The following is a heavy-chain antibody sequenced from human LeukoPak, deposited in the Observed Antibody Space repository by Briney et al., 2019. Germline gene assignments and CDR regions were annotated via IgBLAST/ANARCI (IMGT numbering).Heavy chain of an antibody. D-gene: IGHD5-18*01. V-gene: IGHV1-24*01. Sequence: GASVKVSCKVSVKTLSDLSIHWLRQPPGKGLEWLGGSDPEDGERIYAQMFQGRVTMTEDTSIDTAYMELSSLRSEDTAVYYCVTGFTTMAVDYFDYWGQGTLVTVSP. CDR3: VTGFTTMAVDYFDY. J-gene: IGHJ4*02. CDR1: VKTLSDLS. CDR2: SDPEDGER.